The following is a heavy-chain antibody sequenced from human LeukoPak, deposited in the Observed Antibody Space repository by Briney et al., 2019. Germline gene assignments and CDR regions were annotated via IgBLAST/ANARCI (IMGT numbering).Heavy chain of an antibody. CDR2: ISAYNGNT. D-gene: IGHD2-2*02. CDR1: GYTFTSYG. J-gene: IGHJ4*02. CDR3: ARDGVVVPAAIPFDY. Sequence: ASVKVSCKASGYTFTSYGISWVRQAPGQGLEWMGWISAYNGNTNYAQKFQGRVTMTTDTSTSTAYMELRSLRSDDTAVYYCARDGVVVPAAIPFDYWGQGTLVTVSS. V-gene: IGHV1-18*01.